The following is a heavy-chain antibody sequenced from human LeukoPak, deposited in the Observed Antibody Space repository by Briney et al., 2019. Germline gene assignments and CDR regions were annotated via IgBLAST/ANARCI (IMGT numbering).Heavy chain of an antibody. CDR1: GGSFSGYY. Sequence: SETLSLTCAVYGGSFSGYYWSWIRQPPGKGLEWIREINHSGSTNYNPSLKSRVTISVDTSKNQFSLKLSSVTAADTAVYYCARRWAPIYCSSTSCYSFYYFDYWGQGTLVTVSS. CDR2: INHSGST. J-gene: IGHJ4*02. V-gene: IGHV4-34*01. CDR3: ARRWAPIYCSSTSCYSFYYFDY. D-gene: IGHD2-2*02.